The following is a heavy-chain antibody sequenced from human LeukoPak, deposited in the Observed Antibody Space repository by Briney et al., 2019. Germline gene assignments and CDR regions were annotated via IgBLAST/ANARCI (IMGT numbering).Heavy chain of an antibody. Sequence: GGSLRLSCAASGFTFSSYSMNWVRQAPGKGLEWVSSISSSSYIYYADSVKGRFTISRDNAKNSLYLQMNSLRAEDTAVYYCARGIGEYQLLSYYYYGMDVWGQGTTVTVSS. CDR1: GFTFSSYS. J-gene: IGHJ6*02. CDR2: ISSSSYI. CDR3: ARGIGEYQLLSYYYYGMDV. V-gene: IGHV3-21*01. D-gene: IGHD2-2*01.